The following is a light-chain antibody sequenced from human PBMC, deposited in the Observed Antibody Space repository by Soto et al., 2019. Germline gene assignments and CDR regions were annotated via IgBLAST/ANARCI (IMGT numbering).Light chain of an antibody. Sequence: DIQLTQSPSSLSASVGDRVTITCRASQSISSYLNWYQQKPGKAPKLLIYAASSLQSGVPSRFSGSVSGTDFTLTISSLQPEDFATYYCQQVCSTLTTFVPGTRLELK. CDR3: QQVCSTLTT. J-gene: IGKJ5*01. CDR1: QSISSY. CDR2: AAS. V-gene: IGKV1-39*01.